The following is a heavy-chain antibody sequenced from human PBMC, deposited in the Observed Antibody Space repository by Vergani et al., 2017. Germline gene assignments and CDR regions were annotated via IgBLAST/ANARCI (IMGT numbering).Heavy chain of an antibody. CDR1: GFSFSSFG. CDR2: IHYDGSHE. Sequence: QVQLVESGGGVVQPGRSLRLSCAASGFSFSSFGFHWVRQAPGKGLEWVAFIHYDGSHEYYIDSVKGRFTISRDNSKKALILQMNGLRAEDTAVYYCARDRGGDTISCYVSGAVDYGGLGTLVSVSS. V-gene: IGHV3-33*01. CDR3: ARDRGGDTISCYVSGAVDY. D-gene: IGHD2-2*01. J-gene: IGHJ4*02.